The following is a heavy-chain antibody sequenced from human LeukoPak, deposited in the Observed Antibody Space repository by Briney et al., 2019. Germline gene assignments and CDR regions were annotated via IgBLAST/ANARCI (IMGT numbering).Heavy chain of an antibody. CDR1: GGSISSYY. CDR3: ARRYCSGGSCYSALDY. D-gene: IGHD2-15*01. J-gene: IGHJ4*02. V-gene: IGHV4-59*08. CDR2: IYYSGST. Sequence: SETLSLTCTVSGGSISSYYWSWIRQPPGKGLEWIGYIYYSGSTNYNPSLKSRVTISVDTSKNQFSLKLSSVTAADTAVYYCARRYCSGGSCYSALDYWGQGALVTVSS.